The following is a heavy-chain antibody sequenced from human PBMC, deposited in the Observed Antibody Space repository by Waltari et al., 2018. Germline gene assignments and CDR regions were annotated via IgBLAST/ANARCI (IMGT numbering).Heavy chain of an antibody. CDR1: GFTFSDYA. Sequence: EVQLVESGGGLVQPGGSLRLSCAASGFTFSDYAMSWVRQASGKGLEWVGYIRSKYNNYATEYAASVKGRFTISRDDSKNTLYLQMSSLKTEDTAVYYCTTAYCSGIYCAYNRFDVWGPGVLVTVSS. CDR2: IRSKYNNYAT. CDR3: TTAYCSGIYCAYNRFDV. J-gene: IGHJ5*01. D-gene: IGHD2-21*01. V-gene: IGHV3-73*01.